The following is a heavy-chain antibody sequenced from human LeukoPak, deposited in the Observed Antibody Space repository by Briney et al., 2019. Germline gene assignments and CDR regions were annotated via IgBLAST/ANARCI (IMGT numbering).Heavy chain of an antibody. D-gene: IGHD5-24*01. CDR3: ARDPVRGAHKGQFDYGMDV. J-gene: IGHJ6*02. CDR2: ISSSGSTT. V-gene: IGHV3-48*03. CDR1: GFTFSSYE. Sequence: GGSLRLSCAASGFTFSSYEMNWVRQAPGKGLEWVSYISSSGSTTYYADSVKGRFTISRDNAKNSLYLQMNSLRVEDTAVYHCARDPVRGAHKGQFDYGMDVWGQGTTVTVSS.